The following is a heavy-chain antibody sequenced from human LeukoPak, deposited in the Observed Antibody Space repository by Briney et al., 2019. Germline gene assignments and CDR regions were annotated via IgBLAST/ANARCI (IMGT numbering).Heavy chain of an antibody. Sequence: ASVKVSCKASGYTFTGYYMHWVRQAPGQGLEWMGWINPNSGGTNYAQKFQGRVTMTRDTSISTAYMELSRLRSDDTAVYYCARPTYYYDSSGYALWGQGTLVTVSS. J-gene: IGHJ4*02. CDR1: GYTFTGYY. CDR3: ARPTYYYDSSGYAL. V-gene: IGHV1-2*02. CDR2: INPNSGGT. D-gene: IGHD3-22*01.